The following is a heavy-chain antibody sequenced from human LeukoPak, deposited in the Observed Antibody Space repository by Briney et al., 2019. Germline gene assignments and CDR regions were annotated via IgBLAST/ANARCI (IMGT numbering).Heavy chain of an antibody. D-gene: IGHD3-22*01. V-gene: IGHV3-7*01. CDR1: GFTFSIYW. CDR3: ARLETEYYYDSSGPIGY. Sequence: GGSLRLSCAASGFTFSIYWMSWVRQAPGKGLEWVANIKQDGGEKDYVDSVKGRFTISRDNAKNSLYLQMNSLRAEDTAVYYCARLETEYYYDSSGPIGYWGQGTLVTVSS. J-gene: IGHJ4*02. CDR2: IKQDGGEK.